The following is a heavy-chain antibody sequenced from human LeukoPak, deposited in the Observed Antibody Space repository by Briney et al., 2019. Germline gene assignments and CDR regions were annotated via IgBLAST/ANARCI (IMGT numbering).Heavy chain of an antibody. Sequence: SETLSLTCTVSGGSISSSSYYWGWIRQPPGKGLEWIGNIYYSGNTYYNSSLKSRVTISVDTSKNQFSLKLSSVTAADTAVYYCAREKRDGYNYFDYWGQGTPVTVSS. CDR2: IYYSGNT. CDR1: GGSISSSSYY. J-gene: IGHJ4*02. CDR3: AREKRDGYNYFDY. D-gene: IGHD5-24*01. V-gene: IGHV4-39*07.